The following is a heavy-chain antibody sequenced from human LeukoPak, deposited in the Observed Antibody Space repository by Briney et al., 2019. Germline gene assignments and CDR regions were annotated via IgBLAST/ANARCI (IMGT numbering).Heavy chain of an antibody. J-gene: IGHJ3*02. CDR1: GITASSYA. Sequence: GGSLRLSCAASGITASSYAMTWVRQAPGKGLEWVSTISGSGDRTLYADSVEGRFTISRDNFKNTLYLQMNSLRAEDTALYHCAKDPNGDYIGAFDMWGQGTLVTVSS. D-gene: IGHD4-17*01. V-gene: IGHV3-23*01. CDR2: ISGSGDRT. CDR3: AKDPNGDYIGAFDM.